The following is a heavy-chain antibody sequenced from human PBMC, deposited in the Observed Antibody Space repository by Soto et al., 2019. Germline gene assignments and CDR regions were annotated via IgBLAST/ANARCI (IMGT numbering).Heavy chain of an antibody. J-gene: IGHJ4*02. CDR3: ARGRTYYDFWSGYYTNYFDY. D-gene: IGHD3-3*01. Sequence: QVQLQQWGAGLLKPSETLSLTCAVYGGSFSGYYWSWIRQPPGKGLEWIGEINHSGSTNYNPSLKSRVTISVDTSKNQFSLKLSSVTAADTAVYYCARGRTYYDFWSGYYTNYFDYWGQGTLVTVSS. V-gene: IGHV4-34*01. CDR2: INHSGST. CDR1: GGSFSGYY.